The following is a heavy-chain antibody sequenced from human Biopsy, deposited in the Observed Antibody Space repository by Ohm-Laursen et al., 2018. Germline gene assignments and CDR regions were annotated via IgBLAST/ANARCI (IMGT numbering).Heavy chain of an antibody. V-gene: IGHV1-24*01. CDR2: FAPENGKT. CDR3: AADINVWNVNY. CDR1: GYAVTEFS. J-gene: IGHJ4*02. Sequence: SSVNVSCKVSGYAVTEFSMRWARQAPGKGLEWMGGFAPENGKTIYAQKFQGRVTMTEDTSTDTAYMELSSLRSEDTDVYYCAADINVWNVNYWGQGTQVTVSS. D-gene: IGHD1-1*01.